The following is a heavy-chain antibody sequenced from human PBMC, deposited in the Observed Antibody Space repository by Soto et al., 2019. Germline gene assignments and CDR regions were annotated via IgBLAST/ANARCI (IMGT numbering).Heavy chain of an antibody. D-gene: IGHD2-15*01. V-gene: IGHV1-18*01. Sequence: ASVKVSCKASGYTFNSYGFSWVRQAPGQGLEWMGWINPYNGKTYYAQKVQDRVTVTTDTSTNTAYMELRSLTSDDTAVYYCARAEAPGGRNFRTSIMGYWGQGTLVTVSS. CDR3: ARAEAPGGRNFRTSIMGY. CDR1: GYTFNSYG. J-gene: IGHJ4*02. CDR2: INPYNGKT.